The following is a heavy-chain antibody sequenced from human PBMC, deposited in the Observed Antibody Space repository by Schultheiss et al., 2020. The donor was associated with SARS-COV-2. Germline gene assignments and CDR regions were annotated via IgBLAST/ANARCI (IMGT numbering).Heavy chain of an antibody. CDR2: IYHSGST. CDR1: GGSFSGYY. J-gene: IGHJ4*02. D-gene: IGHD4-17*01. Sequence: SQTLSLTCAVYGGSFSGYYWSWIRQPPGKGLEWIGSIYHSGSTYYNPSLKSRVSISIDTSKNQFSLKLSSVTAADTAVYYCARTADYGDYLDYWGQGTLVTVSS. V-gene: IGHV4-34*09. CDR3: ARTADYGDYLDY.